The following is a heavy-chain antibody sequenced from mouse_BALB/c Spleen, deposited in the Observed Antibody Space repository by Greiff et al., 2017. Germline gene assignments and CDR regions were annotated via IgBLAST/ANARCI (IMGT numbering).Heavy chain of an antibody. CDR3: TRRRRRLTTATDYFDY. J-gene: IGHJ2*01. CDR2: IYPGNSDT. D-gene: IGHD1-2*01. CDR1: GYTFTSYW. V-gene: IGHV1-5*01. Sequence: VQLKQSGTVLARPGASVKMSCKASGYTFTSYWMHWVKQRPGQGLEWIGAIYPGNSDTSYNQKFKGKAKLTAVTSTSTAYMELSSLTNEDSAVYYCTRRRRRLTTATDYFDYWGQGTTLTVSS.